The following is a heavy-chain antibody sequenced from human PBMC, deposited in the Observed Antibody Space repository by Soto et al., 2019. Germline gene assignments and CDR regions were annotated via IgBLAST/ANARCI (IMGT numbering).Heavy chain of an antibody. V-gene: IGHV3-33*01. CDR2: IWYDGSNK. CDR3: ARGGCGSGGSCYSESYYYYGMDV. J-gene: IGHJ6*02. D-gene: IGHD2-15*01. Sequence: PGGSLRLSCVASGFTFSSYGMHWVRQAPGKGLEWVAVIWYDGSNKYYADSVKGRFTISRDNSKNTLYLQMNSLRAEDTAVYYCARGGCGSGGSCYSESYYYYGMDVWGQGTTVTVSS. CDR1: GFTFSSYG.